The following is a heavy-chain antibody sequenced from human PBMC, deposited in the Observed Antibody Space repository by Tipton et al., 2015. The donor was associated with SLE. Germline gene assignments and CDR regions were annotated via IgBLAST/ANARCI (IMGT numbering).Heavy chain of an antibody. CDR3: ARVPISGHDSGEYFQH. CDR1: GGSISRSN. J-gene: IGHJ1*01. V-gene: IGHV3-30*04. D-gene: IGHD5-12*01. CDR2: ISYDGSNK. Sequence: LSLTCAVSGGSISRSNWWSWVRQPPGKGLEWLALISYDGSNKYYADSVRGRFTISRDNSKNTLFLQMNSLRAEDAAVYYCARVPISGHDSGEYFQHWGRGTLVTVSS.